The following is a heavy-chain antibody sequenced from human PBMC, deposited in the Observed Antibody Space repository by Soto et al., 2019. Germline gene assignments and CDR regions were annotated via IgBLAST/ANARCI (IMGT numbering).Heavy chain of an antibody. D-gene: IGHD3-10*01. CDR2: VYFTGNT. CDR3: ATGDAWGVLLAY. J-gene: IGHJ4*02. Sequence: PSETPSLTCTVSCAPINSGGYYWSWIRQLPGKGLEWIGYVYFTGNTYYNPSFESRVAISLDTSQNLFFLKLSSVTAADTAVYYCATGDAWGVLLAYWGQGTLVTVS. CDR1: CAPINSGGYY. V-gene: IGHV4-31*03.